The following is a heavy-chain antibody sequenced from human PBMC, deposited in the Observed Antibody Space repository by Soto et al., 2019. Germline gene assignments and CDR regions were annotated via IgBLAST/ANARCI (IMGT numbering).Heavy chain of an antibody. D-gene: IGHD6-13*01. J-gene: IGHJ5*02. CDR3: AGDLWQLGWFDP. Sequence: GGSLRLSCAASGFTFSDYYMSWIRQAPGKGLEWGSYISSSGSTIYYADSVKGRFTISRDNAKNSLYLQMNSLRAEDTAVYYCAGDLWQLGWFDPGGQGTLVTVSS. CDR2: ISSSGSTI. CDR1: GFTFSDYY. V-gene: IGHV3-11*01.